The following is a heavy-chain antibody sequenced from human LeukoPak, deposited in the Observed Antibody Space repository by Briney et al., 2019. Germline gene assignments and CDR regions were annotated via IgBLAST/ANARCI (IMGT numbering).Heavy chain of an antibody. V-gene: IGHV3-53*01. D-gene: IGHD6-6*01. CDR1: GLTVSSNY. J-gene: IGHJ4*02. CDR3: ARDRLYSSSSEDY. CDR2: IYSGGST. Sequence: GGSLRLSCAASGLTVSSNYMSWVRQAPGKGLEWVSVIYSGGSTYYADSVQGRFTISRDNSKNTLYLQMNSLRAEDTAVYYCARDRLYSSSSEDYWGQGILVTVSS.